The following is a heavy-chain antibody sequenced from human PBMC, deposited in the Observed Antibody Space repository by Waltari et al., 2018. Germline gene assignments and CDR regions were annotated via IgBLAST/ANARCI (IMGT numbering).Heavy chain of an antibody. V-gene: IGHV3-11*04. Sequence: QVQLQQWGAGLLKPSETLSLTCAVYGGSFSGYYWSWIRQPPGKGLEWVSYISSSGSTIYYADSVKGRFTISRDNAKNSLYLQMNSLRAEDTAVYYCARDRERREVYATRYYYYYGMDVWGQGTTVTVSS. D-gene: IGHD2-8*01. CDR1: GGSFSGYY. J-gene: IGHJ6*02. CDR2: ISSSGSTI. CDR3: ARDRERREVYATRYYYYYGMDV.